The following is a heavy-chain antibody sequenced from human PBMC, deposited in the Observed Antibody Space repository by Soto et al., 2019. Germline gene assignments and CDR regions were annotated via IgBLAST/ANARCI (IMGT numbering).Heavy chain of an antibody. Sequence: EVQLVESGGGLVKPGGSLRLSCAASGFTFSSYSMNWVRQAPGKGLEWVSSISSSSSYIYYADSVKGRFTISRDNAKNSLYLQMNSLRAEDTAVYYCARLHKSSSTHGPWGEGTLVTVSS. CDR3: ARLHKSSSTHGP. D-gene: IGHD2-2*01. CDR2: ISSSSSYI. CDR1: GFTFSSYS. J-gene: IGHJ5*02. V-gene: IGHV3-21*01.